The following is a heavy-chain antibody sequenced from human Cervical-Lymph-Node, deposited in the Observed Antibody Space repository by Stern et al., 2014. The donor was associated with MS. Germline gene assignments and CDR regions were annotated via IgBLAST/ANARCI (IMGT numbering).Heavy chain of an antibody. J-gene: IGHJ2*01. CDR3: ARAWGGSYWHFDL. D-gene: IGHD1-26*01. V-gene: IGHV4-39*01. CDR1: GGSISSSSYY. Sequence: QVQLQESGPGLVKPSETLSLTCTVSGGSISSSSYYWGWIRQPPGKGLEWIGSIYYSGSTYYNPSLKSRVTISVDTSKHQFSLKLSSVTAADTAVYYCARAWGGSYWHFDLWGRGTLVTVSS. CDR2: IYYSGST.